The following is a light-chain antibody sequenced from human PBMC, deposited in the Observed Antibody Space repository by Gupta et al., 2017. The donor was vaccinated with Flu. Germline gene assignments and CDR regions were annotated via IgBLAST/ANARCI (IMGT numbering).Light chain of an antibody. J-gene: IGLJ2*01. CDR1: SSNIGHNY. CDR2: ENN. CDR3: GTWDSSLSAVV. Sequence: PPSVSAAPGQKVTISCSGSSSNIGHNYVSWYQQLPGTAPKLLIYENNKRPSGIPDRFSGSKSGTSATLGITGRQTGDEADYYCGTWDSSLSAVVFGGGTKLTVL. V-gene: IGLV1-51*02.